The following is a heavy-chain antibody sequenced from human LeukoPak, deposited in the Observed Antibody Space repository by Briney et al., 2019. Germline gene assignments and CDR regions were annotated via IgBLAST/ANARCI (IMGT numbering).Heavy chain of an antibody. D-gene: IGHD3-22*01. CDR2: ISGRSPYI. J-gene: IGHJ4*02. CDR1: GFTFSSHT. CDR3: ARGLGTTVTNEYYYDSSGYYDGGLDY. Sequence: GGSLRLSCSASGFTFSSHTMNWVRQAPGKGLEWVSSISGRSPYIFYADSVKGRFTISRDNAKNSLSLQTNSLRAEDTAVYYCARGLGTTVTNEYYYDSSGYYDGGLDYWGQGTLVTVSS. V-gene: IGHV3-21*01.